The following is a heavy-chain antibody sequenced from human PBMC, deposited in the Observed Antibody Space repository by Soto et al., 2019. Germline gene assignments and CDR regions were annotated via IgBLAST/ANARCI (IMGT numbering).Heavy chain of an antibody. Sequence: QVQLVQSGAEVKKPGASVKVPCKASGYTFTSNGISWVRQAPGQGLEWMGWISANSGNTNYAQKLQGRVIMTTETSTTTASMELRSLRSADTAVYYCARDRNPGLDNWGQGTLVTVSS. CDR1: GYTFTSNG. V-gene: IGHV1-18*01. D-gene: IGHD1-1*01. J-gene: IGHJ4*02. CDR2: ISANSGNT. CDR3: ARDRNPGLDN.